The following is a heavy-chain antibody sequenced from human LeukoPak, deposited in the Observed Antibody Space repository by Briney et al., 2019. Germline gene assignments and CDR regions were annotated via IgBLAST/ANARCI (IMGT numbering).Heavy chain of an antibody. CDR1: GYTFTGYY. J-gene: IGHJ4*02. CDR2: INPNSGGT. CDR3: ARFLEGRRLRSGFDY. V-gene: IGHV1-2*02. D-gene: IGHD3-3*01. Sequence: ASVKVSCKASGYTFTGYYMHWVRQAPGQGLEWMGWINPNSGGTNYAQKFQGRVTMTRHTSISTAYMELSRLRSDDTAVYYCARFLEGRRLRSGFDYWGQGTLVTVSS.